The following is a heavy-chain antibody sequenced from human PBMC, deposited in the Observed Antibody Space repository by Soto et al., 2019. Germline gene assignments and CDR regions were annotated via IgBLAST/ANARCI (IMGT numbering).Heavy chain of an antibody. Sequence: QVQLQESGPGLVKPSQTLSLTCTVTGGSISSGGYYWSWIRQHPGKGLEWIGYIYYSGSTYYNPSLKSRVTISVDTSKNQFSLKLSSVTAADTAVYYCAREGTTVTTNWFDPWGQGTLVTVSS. J-gene: IGHJ5*02. CDR1: GGSISSGGYY. CDR3: AREGTTVTTNWFDP. D-gene: IGHD4-17*01. V-gene: IGHV4-31*03. CDR2: IYYSGST.